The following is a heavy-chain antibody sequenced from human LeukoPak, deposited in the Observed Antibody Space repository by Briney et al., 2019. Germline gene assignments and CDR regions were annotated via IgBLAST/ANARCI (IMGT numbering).Heavy chain of an antibody. V-gene: IGHV4-38-2*01. J-gene: IGHJ6*03. CDR3: ARQISDYYYYYMDV. CDR1: GYSISSGYY. Sequence: SETLSLTCAVSGYSISSGYYWGWIRHPPGEGLEWIGSIYHSGSTYYNPSLKRRVTISVDTSKNQFSLKLNSVTAADTAMYYCARQISDYYYYYMDVWGEGITVTVSS. CDR2: IYHSGST. D-gene: IGHD2/OR15-2a*01.